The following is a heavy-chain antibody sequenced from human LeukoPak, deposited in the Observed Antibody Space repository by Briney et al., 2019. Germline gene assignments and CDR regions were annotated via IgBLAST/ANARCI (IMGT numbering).Heavy chain of an antibody. J-gene: IGHJ6*04. CDR3: ARMTYDPHGVDV. CDR1: GGSISSYY. D-gene: IGHD5-12*01. Sequence: KTSETLSLTCTVSGGSISSYYWSWIRQPPGKGLEWIGYIYYSGSTNYNPSLKSRVTISVDKSKNQFSLKLSSVTAADTAVYYCARMTYDPHGVDVWGKGTTVTVSS. V-gene: IGHV4-59*01. CDR2: IYYSGST.